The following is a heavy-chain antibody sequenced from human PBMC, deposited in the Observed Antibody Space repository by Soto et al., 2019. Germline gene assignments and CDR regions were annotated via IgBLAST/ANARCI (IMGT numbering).Heavy chain of an antibody. CDR1: GFTFSSYS. CDR2: ISPDGSEK. CDR3: SRSLNL. J-gene: IGHJ4*01. Sequence: GWSLRLSCAASGFTFSSYSMNWVRQAPGKGLEWVANISPDGSEKHYVGSVEGRFTTSRDNTRNSLYLQMSSLTAEDSAVYYCSRSLNLWGHGTPAPVYS. V-gene: IGHV3-7*01.